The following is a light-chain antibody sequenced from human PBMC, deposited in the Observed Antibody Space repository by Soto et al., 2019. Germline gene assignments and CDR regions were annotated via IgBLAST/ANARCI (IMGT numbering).Light chain of an antibody. Sequence: AIQMTQSPSSLSASVGDRVTITCRASQDIRKDLAWYQQKPGKAPQILIYGASTLQTGVASRFSGSGSATDFTLTISSLQPEDFATYYCQQSFSSLFTFGPGTKVDIK. CDR3: QQSFSSLFT. V-gene: IGKV1-6*01. J-gene: IGKJ3*01. CDR1: QDIRKD. CDR2: GAS.